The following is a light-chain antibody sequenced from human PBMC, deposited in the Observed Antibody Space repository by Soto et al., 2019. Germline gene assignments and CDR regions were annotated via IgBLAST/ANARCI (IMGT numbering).Light chain of an antibody. CDR2: QAS. Sequence: DIQMTQSPSTLSASIGDRVTISCRASQSVSNWLAWYQQKPGKAPKLLIYQASTLNSGVPSRFSGSGSGTEFTLTISSLQPDYFATYYCQQYDSYSVTFGQGTKLEIK. CDR1: QSVSNW. J-gene: IGKJ2*01. CDR3: QQYDSYSVT. V-gene: IGKV1-5*03.